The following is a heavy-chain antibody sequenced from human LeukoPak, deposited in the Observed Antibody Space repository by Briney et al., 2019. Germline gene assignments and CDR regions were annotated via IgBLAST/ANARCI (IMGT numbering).Heavy chain of an antibody. Sequence: GGSLKLSCAASGFTFSDSNMHWVRHASGKGREWVGRIRSRANNYATAYVASVTGRFTISRDDSKNTAYLQMNSLKTEDTAVFYCTRTPDFWSGYSDWGQGTLVTVSS. J-gene: IGHJ4*02. V-gene: IGHV3-73*01. CDR2: IRSRANNYAT. D-gene: IGHD3-3*01. CDR1: GFTFSDSN. CDR3: TRTPDFWSGYSD.